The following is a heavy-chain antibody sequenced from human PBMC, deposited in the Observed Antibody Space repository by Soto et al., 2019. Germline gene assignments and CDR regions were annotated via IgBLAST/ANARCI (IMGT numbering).Heavy chain of an antibody. CDR2: IGTAGDP. V-gene: IGHV3-13*05. CDR3: ARSLGRDLGEYYFDY. Sequence: GGSLRLSCAASGFTFSSYDMHWVRQATGKGLEWVSAIGTAGDPYYPGSVKGRFTISRENAKNSLYLQMNSLRAGDTAVYYCARSLGRDLGEYYFDYWGQGTLVTVSS. CDR1: GFTFSSYD. D-gene: IGHD7-27*01. J-gene: IGHJ4*02.